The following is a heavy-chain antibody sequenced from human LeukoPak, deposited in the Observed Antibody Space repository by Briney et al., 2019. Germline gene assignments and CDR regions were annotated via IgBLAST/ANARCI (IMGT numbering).Heavy chain of an antibody. D-gene: IGHD5-12*01. CDR1: GYSISSGYY. CDR2: IYHGGNT. CDR3: ARGEGGYDPYYFDY. J-gene: IGHJ4*02. Sequence: SETLSLTCTVSGYSISSGYYWGWIRQPPGKGLEWIGSIYHGGNTYYNPSLKSRVTISVDTSKNQFSLKLSSVTAADTTIYYCARGEGGYDPYYFDYWGQGTLVTVSS. V-gene: IGHV4-38-2*02.